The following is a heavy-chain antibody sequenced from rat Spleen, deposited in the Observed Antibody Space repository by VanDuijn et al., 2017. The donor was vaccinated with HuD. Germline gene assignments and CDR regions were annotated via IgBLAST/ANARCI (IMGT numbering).Heavy chain of an antibody. Sequence: QVQLKESGPGLVQPSQTLSLTCTVSGFSLTNYHVSWVRQSPGKSLVWMGTIWAGGGVNYNSAVQSRLSISRDTSKSQVLLKMNSLQPEDTGTYYCARHLREASGVMDAWGQGASVTVSS. V-gene: IGHV2-72*01. CDR3: ARHLREASGVMDA. J-gene: IGHJ4*01. CDR1: GFSLTNYH. CDR2: IWAGGGV. D-gene: IGHD4-3*01.